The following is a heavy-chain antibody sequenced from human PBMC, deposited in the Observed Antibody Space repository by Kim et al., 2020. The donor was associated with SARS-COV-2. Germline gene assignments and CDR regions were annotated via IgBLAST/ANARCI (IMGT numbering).Heavy chain of an antibody. V-gene: IGHV4-61*02. CDR3: ASREGGGY. CDR2: ISVSGDI. D-gene: IGHD3-16*01. Sequence: SETLSLTCTVSGASITSGGYFWSWIRQTAGKRLEWIGRISVSGDINYNPSLGSRLTLSIDTSKNHFSLKLDSVTVADTAIYFCASREGGGYWGQGTLVTVSS. J-gene: IGHJ4*02. CDR1: GASITSGGYF.